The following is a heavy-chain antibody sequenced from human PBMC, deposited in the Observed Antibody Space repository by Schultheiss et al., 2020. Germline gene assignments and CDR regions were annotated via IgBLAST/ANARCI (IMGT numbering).Heavy chain of an antibody. V-gene: IGHV3-7*01. D-gene: IGHD3-16*01. Sequence: GGSLRLSCVASGFTFSTYWMSWVRQAPGKGLEWVANIKQDGSEEYYVDSVKGRFTISRDNAKNSLYLQMNSLRAEDTAVYYCARVDYRYYGMDVWGQGTTVTVSS. J-gene: IGHJ6*02. CDR2: IKQDGSEE. CDR3: ARVDYRYYGMDV. CDR1: GFTFSTYW.